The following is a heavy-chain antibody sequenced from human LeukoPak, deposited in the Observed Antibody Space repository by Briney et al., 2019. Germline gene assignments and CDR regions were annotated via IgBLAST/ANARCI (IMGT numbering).Heavy chain of an antibody. Sequence: GASVKVSCKASGYTFTSYDINWVRQATGQGLEWMGRMNPNSGNTGYPQKFQGRVTMTRNTSISTAYMELSSLRSEDAAVYYCARGIGFGESRDYWGQGTLVTVFS. J-gene: IGHJ4*02. D-gene: IGHD3-10*01. CDR3: ARGIGFGESRDY. V-gene: IGHV1-8*01. CDR1: GYTFTSYD. CDR2: MNPNSGNT.